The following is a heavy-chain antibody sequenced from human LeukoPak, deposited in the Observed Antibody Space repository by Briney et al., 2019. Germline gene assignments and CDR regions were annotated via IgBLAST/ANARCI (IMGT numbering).Heavy chain of an antibody. CDR2: IRYDGSNK. CDR3: ARAAFPKYYYGSGSYDY. CDR1: GFTFSSYG. Sequence: GGSLRLSCAASGFTFSSYGMHWVRQAPGKGLEWVAFIRYDGSNKYCADSVKGRFTISRDNAKNSLYLQMNSLRAEDTAMYYCARAAFPKYYYGSGSYDYWGQGTLVTVSS. V-gene: IGHV3-30*02. D-gene: IGHD3-10*01. J-gene: IGHJ4*02.